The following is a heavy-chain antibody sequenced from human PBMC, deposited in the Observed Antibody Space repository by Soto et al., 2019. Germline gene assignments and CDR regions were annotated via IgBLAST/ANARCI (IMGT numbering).Heavy chain of an antibody. V-gene: IGHV4-59*01. CDR3: ARDLKEYCSDGKCNWFDP. D-gene: IGHD2-15*01. CDR2: ISYSGST. Sequence: PSETLSLTCTVSGASITTYYLSWIRQPPGKGLEWIGYISYSGSTDYNPSLKSRVTISFDASKNQISLQVRSATAADAAVYYCARDLKEYCSDGKCNWFDPWGQGTQVTVSS. J-gene: IGHJ5*02. CDR1: GASITTYY.